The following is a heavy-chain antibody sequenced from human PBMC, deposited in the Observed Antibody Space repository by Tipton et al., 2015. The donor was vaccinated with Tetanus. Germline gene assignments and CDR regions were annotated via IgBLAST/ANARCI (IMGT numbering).Heavy chain of an antibody. D-gene: IGHD3-10*01. CDR1: GGSISSYY. Sequence: TLSLTCTVSGGSISSYYWSWIRQPAGKGLEWIGHIYTSGSTNYNPSLKSRVTMSVDTSKNQFSLKLSSVTAADTAVYYCASYYGSGSDDAFDIWGQGTMVTVSS. CDR2: IYTSGST. CDR3: ASYYGSGSDDAFDI. V-gene: IGHV4-4*07. J-gene: IGHJ3*02.